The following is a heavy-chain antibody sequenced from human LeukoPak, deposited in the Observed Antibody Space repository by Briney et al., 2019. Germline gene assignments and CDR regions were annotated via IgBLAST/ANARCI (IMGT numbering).Heavy chain of an antibody. J-gene: IGHJ5*02. Sequence: GGSLRLSCAASGFTLSSYWMHWVRQAPGKGLVWVSRINSGGSSTNYADSVKGRFTISRDNAKNTVYLQMNSLRAEDTALYYCARDNTPGWFGPWGQGTLVTVSS. CDR2: INSGGSST. CDR1: GFTLSSYW. V-gene: IGHV3-74*01. D-gene: IGHD2-15*01. CDR3: ARDNTPGWFGP.